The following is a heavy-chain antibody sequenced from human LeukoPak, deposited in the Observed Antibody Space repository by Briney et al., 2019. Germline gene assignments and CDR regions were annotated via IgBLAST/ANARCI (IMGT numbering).Heavy chain of an antibody. CDR1: GFTFSDYA. V-gene: IGHV3-23*01. CDR2: ISASGIAT. Sequence: GASLRLSCAASGFTFSDYALSGVRPAPGIGAECVSAISASGIATYYAQSVKGPFSLSRDNSRSSLYLQMNSQRAEDPSVYHCEKSSLPENYNYYG. CDR3: EKSSLPENYNYYG. J-gene: IGHJ6*01.